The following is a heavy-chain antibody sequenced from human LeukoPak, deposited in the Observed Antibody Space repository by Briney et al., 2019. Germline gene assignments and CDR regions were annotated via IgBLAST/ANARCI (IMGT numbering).Heavy chain of an antibody. Sequence: PGGSLRLSCAASGFTFSSYEMNWVRQAPGKGLEWVSYISSSSSYTNYADSVRGRFTISRYNAKNSLYLQMNSLRAEDTATYYCARFIVGSPNWFDPWGQGTLVTVSS. J-gene: IGHJ5*02. CDR2: ISSSSSYT. CDR1: GFTFSSYE. V-gene: IGHV3-48*03. CDR3: ARFIVGSPNWFDP. D-gene: IGHD1-26*01.